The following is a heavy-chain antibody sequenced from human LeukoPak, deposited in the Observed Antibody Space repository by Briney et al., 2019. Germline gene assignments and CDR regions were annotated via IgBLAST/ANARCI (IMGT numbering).Heavy chain of an antibody. D-gene: IGHD3-9*01. Sequence: SETLSLTCTVSGGSISSSSYYWGWIRQPPGKGLEWIGSIYYSGSTYYTPSLKSRVTISVDTSKNQFSLKLSAVTAADTAVYYCTTAGYYKGYYFDYWGQGTLVTVSS. CDR2: IYYSGST. J-gene: IGHJ4*02. CDR1: GGSISSSSYY. CDR3: TTAGYYKGYYFDY. V-gene: IGHV4-39*01.